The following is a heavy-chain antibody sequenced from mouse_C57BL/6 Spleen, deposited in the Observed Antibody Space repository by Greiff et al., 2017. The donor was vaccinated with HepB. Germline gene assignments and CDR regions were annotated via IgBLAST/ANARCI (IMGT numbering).Heavy chain of an antibody. V-gene: IGHV5-4*01. Sequence: EVQRVESGGGLVKPGGSLKLSCAASGFTFSSYAMSWVRQTPEKRLQWVATISDGGSYTYYPDNVKGRFTISRDNAKNNLYLQMSQLKSEDTAMYYCARVGGPYFDCWGKGTTLTVSS. CDR2: ISDGGSYT. CDR3: ARVGGPYFDC. D-gene: IGHD1-1*02. CDR1: GFTFSSYA. J-gene: IGHJ2*01.